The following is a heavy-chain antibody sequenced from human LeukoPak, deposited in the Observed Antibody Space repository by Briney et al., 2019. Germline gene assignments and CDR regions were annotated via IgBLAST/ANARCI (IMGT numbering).Heavy chain of an antibody. V-gene: IGHV3-23*01. CDR1: GFTFSSYA. D-gene: IGHD3-22*01. J-gene: IGHJ3*02. CDR2: ISGSGGST. CDR3: AKVHYYDSSGYYSAFDI. Sequence: GGSLRLSCAASGFTFSSYAMSWVRQAPGKGLEWVSAISGSGGSTYYADSVKGRFTISRDNSKNTLYLQMNSLRAEDTAVYYCAKVHYYDSSGYYSAFDIWGQGTIVTVSS.